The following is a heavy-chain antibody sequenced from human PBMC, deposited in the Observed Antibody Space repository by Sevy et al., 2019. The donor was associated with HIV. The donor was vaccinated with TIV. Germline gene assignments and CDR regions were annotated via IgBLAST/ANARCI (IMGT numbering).Heavy chain of an antibody. D-gene: IGHD6-6*01. CDR2: IYYSGST. V-gene: IGHV4-39*01. Sequence: SESLSLTCTVSGGSISSSSYYWGWIRQPPGKGLEGIGSIYYSGSTYYNPSLNSRVTLSVDTANNQFSLKLSLVTAAAAAVYYCARYSSYSSSLGDWFDHWGQGTLVTVSS. CDR1: GGSISSSSYY. CDR3: ARYSSYSSSLGDWFDH. J-gene: IGHJ5*02.